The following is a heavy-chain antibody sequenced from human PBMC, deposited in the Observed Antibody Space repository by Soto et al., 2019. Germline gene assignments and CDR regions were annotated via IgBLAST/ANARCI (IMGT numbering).Heavy chain of an antibody. V-gene: IGHV1-69*01. CDR1: GGTFSSYA. J-gene: IGHJ6*02. D-gene: IGHD6-6*01. CDR2: IIPIFGTA. Sequence: QVQLVQSGAEVKKPGSSVKVSCKASGGTFSSYAISWVRQAPGQGLEWMGGIIPIFGTANYAQKFQGRVTITADESTRTAYMELSSLRSEDTAVYYCARLDSSSSGRYYYYGMDVWGQGTTVTVSS. CDR3: ARLDSSSSGRYYYYGMDV.